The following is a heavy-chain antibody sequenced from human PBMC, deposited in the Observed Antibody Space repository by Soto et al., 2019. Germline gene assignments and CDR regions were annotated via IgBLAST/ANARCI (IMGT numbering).Heavy chain of an antibody. V-gene: IGHV1-3*01. J-gene: IGHJ6*02. CDR3: ARFYYFYYAMDV. CDR2: INSGNGNT. Sequence: ASVKVSCKASGYTFTTYAIHWLRQSPGQRLEWMGWINSGNGNTKYSQKFRGRVTITRDTSANTAYMELSSLRSEDTAVYFCARFYYFYYAMDVWGQGTTVTVSS. CDR1: GYTFTTYA.